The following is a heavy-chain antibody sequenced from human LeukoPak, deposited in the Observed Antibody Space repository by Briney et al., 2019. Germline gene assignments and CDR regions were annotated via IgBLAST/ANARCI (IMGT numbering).Heavy chain of an antibody. CDR2: INQDGSEK. J-gene: IGHJ4*02. D-gene: IGHD5-18*01. CDR1: GFTFSSYW. V-gene: IGHV3-7*01. CDR3: ARDKASGGLSWIQLWSDRFDY. Sequence: GGSLRLSCAASGFTFSSYWMSWVRQAPGKGLEWVANINQDGSEKYYVDSVKGRFTISRDNAKNSLYLQMNSLRAEDTAVYYCARDKASGGLSWIQLWSDRFDYWGQGTLVTVSS.